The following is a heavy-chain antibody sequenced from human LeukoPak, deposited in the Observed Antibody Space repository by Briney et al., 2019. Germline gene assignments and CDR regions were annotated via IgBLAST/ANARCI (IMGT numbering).Heavy chain of an antibody. CDR1: GYTFTGYY. J-gene: IGHJ5*02. D-gene: IGHD2-15*01. Sequence: GASVKVSCKASGYTFTGYYMYWVRQAPGQGLEWMGRINPNSGGTDYAQNFQGRVTMTRDTSISTAYMELSRLRSGDTAVYYCARGYCSGGTCYLVENWFDPWGQGTLVTVSS. V-gene: IGHV1-2*06. CDR3: ARGYCSGGTCYLVENWFDP. CDR2: INPNSGGT.